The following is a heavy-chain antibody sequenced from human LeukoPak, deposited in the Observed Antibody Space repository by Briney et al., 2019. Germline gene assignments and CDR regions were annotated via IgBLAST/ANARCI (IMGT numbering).Heavy chain of an antibody. CDR1: GGSFSDDY. CDR2: INHSGSA. Sequence: SETLSLTCAVSGGSFSDDYWSWIRQPPGKGLEWIGEINHSGSANYNPSLKSRVTISVDTSKNQFSLKLSSVTAADTAVYYCARASPYGDLSYYYYYMDVWGQGTLVTVSS. V-gene: IGHV4-34*01. D-gene: IGHD4-17*01. J-gene: IGHJ6*03. CDR3: ARASPYGDLSYYYYYMDV.